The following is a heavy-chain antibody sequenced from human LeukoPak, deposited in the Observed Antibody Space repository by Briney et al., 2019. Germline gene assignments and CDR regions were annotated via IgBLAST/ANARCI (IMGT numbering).Heavy chain of an antibody. D-gene: IGHD3-10*01. J-gene: IGHJ4*02. CDR2: IRSDGSTI. CDR1: GFTFSDYY. V-gene: IGHV3-11*04. Sequence: QAGGSLRLSCAASGFTFSDYYMSWIRQAPGKGLEWVSYIRSDGSTIFYADSVKGRFTISRDNSKNTLYLQMNSLRAEDTAVYYCARDLGATMVRGVRYYFDYWGQGTLVTVSS. CDR3: ARDLGATMVRGVRYYFDY.